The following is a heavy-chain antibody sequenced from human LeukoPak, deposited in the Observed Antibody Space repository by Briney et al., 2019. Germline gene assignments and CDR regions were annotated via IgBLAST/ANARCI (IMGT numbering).Heavy chain of an antibody. V-gene: IGHV1-69*13. CDR2: IIPIFGTA. J-gene: IGHJ4*02. CDR1: GGTFSSYA. D-gene: IGHD1-26*01. CDR3: ARVGGSYLDPFDY. Sequence: SVKVSCKASGGTFSSYAISWVRQAPGQGLGWMGGIIPIFGTANYAQKFQGRVTITADESTSTAYMELSSLRSEDTAVYYCARVGGSYLDPFDYWGQGTLVTVSS.